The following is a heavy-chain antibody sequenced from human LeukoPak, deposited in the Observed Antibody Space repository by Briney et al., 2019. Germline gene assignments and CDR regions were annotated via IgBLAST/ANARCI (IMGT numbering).Heavy chain of an antibody. J-gene: IGHJ4*02. CDR2: IKQDGSDK. CDR3: ARAGDGSSSWLDY. CDR1: GFTFSNYW. Sequence: GSLRLSCAASGFTFSNYWMTWVRQAPGKGLEWVASIKQDGSDKYYVDSVKGRCTISRDNAKKSLYLKMNSLRAEDTAVYYCARAGDGSSSWLDYWGQGTLVTVSS. V-gene: IGHV3-7*01. D-gene: IGHD6-13*01.